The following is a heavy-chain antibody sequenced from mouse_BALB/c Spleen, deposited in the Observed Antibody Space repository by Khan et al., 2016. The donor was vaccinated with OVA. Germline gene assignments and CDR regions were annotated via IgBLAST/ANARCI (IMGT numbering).Heavy chain of an antibody. Sequence: VQLKQSGAELVRPGASVKLSCKTSGYIFTSYWIHWVKQRSGQGLEWIARIYPGTDNSYYNEKFKDKATLTADKSSSTAYMQLTRLKSEDSDVYFCAREEAWYHFDHWVQGTTLTVSS. CDR3: AREEAWYHFDH. CDR2: IYPGTDNS. D-gene: IGHD1-1*02. V-gene: IGHV1-76*01. J-gene: IGHJ2*01. CDR1: GYIFTSYW.